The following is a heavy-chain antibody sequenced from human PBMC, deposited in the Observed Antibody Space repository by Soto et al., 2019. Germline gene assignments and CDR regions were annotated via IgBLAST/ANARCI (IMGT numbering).Heavy chain of an antibody. J-gene: IGHJ5*02. Sequence: GSGPTLVNPTQTLTLTCSFSGFSLSVYGVRVIWFRQPPGETLEWLALIHWNDDKRYSPYLKSRLTITKDTSKNQVVLTLTNLEPLDTGTYFCAHTKDSSGFLTSWGQGILVTVSS. CDR1: GFSLSVYGVR. CDR3: AHTKDSSGFLTS. D-gene: IGHD3-22*01. CDR2: IHWNDDK. V-gene: IGHV2-5*01.